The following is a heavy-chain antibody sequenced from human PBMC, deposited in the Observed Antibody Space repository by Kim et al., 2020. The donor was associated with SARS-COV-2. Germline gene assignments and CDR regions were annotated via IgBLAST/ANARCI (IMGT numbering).Heavy chain of an antibody. Sequence: SETLSLTCAVYGGSFSGYYWSWIRQPPGKGLEWIGEINHSGSTNYNPSLKSRVTISVDTSKNQFSLKLSSVTAADTAVYYCAGLRSSSWYSLDYWGQGTLVTVSS. D-gene: IGHD6-13*01. J-gene: IGHJ4*02. CDR1: GGSFSGYY. V-gene: IGHV4-34*01. CDR2: INHSGST. CDR3: AGLRSSSWYSLDY.